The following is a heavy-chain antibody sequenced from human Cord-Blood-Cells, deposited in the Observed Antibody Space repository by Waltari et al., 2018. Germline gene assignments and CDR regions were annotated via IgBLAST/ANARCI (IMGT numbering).Heavy chain of an antibody. CDR3: AREFYSGSYYFDY. J-gene: IGHJ4*02. D-gene: IGHD1-26*01. V-gene: IGHV3-53*01. CDR1: GFTVSSNY. Sequence: EVQLVESGGGLIQPGGSLRLSCAASGFTVSSNYMSWCRQAPGKGLEWVSVIYSGGSTYYADSVKGRFTISRDNSKNTLYLQMNSLRAEDTAVYYCAREFYSGSYYFDYWGQGTLVTVSS. CDR2: IYSGGST.